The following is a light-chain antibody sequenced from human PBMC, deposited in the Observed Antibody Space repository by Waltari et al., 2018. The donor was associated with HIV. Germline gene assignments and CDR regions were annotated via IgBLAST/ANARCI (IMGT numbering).Light chain of an antibody. CDR2: RNA. V-gene: IGLV1-47*01. CDR1: SSNVGKNY. Sequence: QSGLSQPPSTSRPPGQRVVISCSGSSSNVGKNYVSWFQQLPGAAPRLLIYRNARRPSGVPDRCTAAKSGTSASLVISGLRSDDEAEYFCASWDDALSSWFFGGGTKLTVL. CDR3: ASWDDALSSWF. J-gene: IGLJ6*01.